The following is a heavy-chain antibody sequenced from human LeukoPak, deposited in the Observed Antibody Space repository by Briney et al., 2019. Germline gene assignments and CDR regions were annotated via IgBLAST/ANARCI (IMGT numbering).Heavy chain of an antibody. CDR3: ARADSSGWYGDAFDI. V-gene: IGHV1-69*13. CDR2: IIPIFGTA. CDR1: GGTFSSYA. D-gene: IGHD6-19*01. J-gene: IGHJ3*02. Sequence: ASVKVSCKASGGTFSSYAISWVRQAPGQGLEWMGGIIPIFGTANYAQKFQGRVTITADESTSTAYMELSSLRSEDTAVYYCARADSSGWYGDAFDIWGQGTMVTVSS.